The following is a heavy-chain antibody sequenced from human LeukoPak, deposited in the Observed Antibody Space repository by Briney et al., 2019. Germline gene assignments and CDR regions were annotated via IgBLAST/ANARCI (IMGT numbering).Heavy chain of an antibody. CDR3: ARGAYRGGDCPLPNSLY. V-gene: IGHV3-74*01. CDR2: IKGDGSST. CDR1: GLTFSNYW. D-gene: IGHD2-21*01. Sequence: GGSLRRSCVASGLTFSNYWMHWVRQAPGKGLVSVSRIKGDGSSTTYGDSVKGRFTISRDNAKNALYLQMNSLRPEDTAVYYCARGAYRGGDCPLPNSLYWGQGILVTVSS. J-gene: IGHJ4*02.